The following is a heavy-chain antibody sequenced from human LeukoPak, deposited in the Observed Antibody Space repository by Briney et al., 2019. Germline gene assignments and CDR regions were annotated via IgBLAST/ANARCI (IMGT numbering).Heavy chain of an antibody. Sequence: GGSLRLSCAASGFTFSSYAMSWVRQAPGKGPEWVSAIRGSGGSTYYADSVKGRFTISRDNSKNTLYLQMSSLRAEDTAVYYCAKNYYDSSGYGFDFWGQGTLVTVSS. V-gene: IGHV3-23*01. CDR2: IRGSGGST. CDR3: AKNYYDSSGYGFDF. D-gene: IGHD3-22*01. J-gene: IGHJ4*02. CDR1: GFTFSSYA.